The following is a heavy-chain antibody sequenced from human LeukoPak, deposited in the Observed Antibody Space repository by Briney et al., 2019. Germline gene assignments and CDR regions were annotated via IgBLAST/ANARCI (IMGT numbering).Heavy chain of an antibody. CDR1: GYTFTGYY. J-gene: IGHJ3*02. V-gene: IGHV1-2*04. D-gene: IGHD3/OR15-3a*01. CDR2: INPNSGGT. Sequence: GASVRVSCKASGYTFTGYYMHWVRQAPGQGLEWMGWINPNSGGTNYAQKFQGWVTMTRDTSISTAYMELSRLRSDDTAVYYCARAGTGYSRDAFDIWGQGTMVTVSS. CDR3: ARAGTGYSRDAFDI.